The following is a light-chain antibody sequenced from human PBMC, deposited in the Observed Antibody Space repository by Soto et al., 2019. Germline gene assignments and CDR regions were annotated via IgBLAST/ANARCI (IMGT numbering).Light chain of an antibody. CDR2: DAS. CDR3: QQYNSYSG. V-gene: IGKV1-5*01. Sequence: DIPMTQSPSTLSASVGDRVTITCRASQSISSWLAWYQQKPGKAPKLLIYDASSLESGVPSRFSGSGSGTEFTLPIRSLQPDDFATYYCQQYNSYSGFGQGTKVEIK. J-gene: IGKJ1*01. CDR1: QSISSW.